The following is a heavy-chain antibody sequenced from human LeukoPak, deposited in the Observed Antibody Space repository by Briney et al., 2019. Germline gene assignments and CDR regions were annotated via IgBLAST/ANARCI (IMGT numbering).Heavy chain of an antibody. V-gene: IGHV1-2*02. CDR2: INPNSGGT. CDR1: GYTFTGYY. D-gene: IGHD1-26*01. J-gene: IGHJ4*02. Sequence: ASVKVSCKASGYTFTGYYMHWVRQAPGQGLEWMGWINPNSGGTNYAQKFQGRVTMTRDTSISTAYMELSRLRSDDTAVYYCARDLYSGSYYWFDYWGQGTLVTVSS. CDR3: ARDLYSGSYYWFDY.